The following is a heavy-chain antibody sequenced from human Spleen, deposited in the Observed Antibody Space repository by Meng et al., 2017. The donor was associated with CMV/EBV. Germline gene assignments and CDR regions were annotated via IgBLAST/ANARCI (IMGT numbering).Heavy chain of an antibody. CDR2: ISYDGSNK. D-gene: IGHD2-2*01. V-gene: IGHV3-30-3*01. Sequence: GESLKISCAASGFTFSSYAMHWVRQAPGKGLEWLAVISYDGSNKYYADSVKGRLTISRDNSENTLYLQMNSLRAEDTAVYYCARDPKSPLPAAKYGMDVWGQGTTVTVSS. CDR1: GFTFSSYA. CDR3: ARDPKSPLPAAKYGMDV. J-gene: IGHJ6*02.